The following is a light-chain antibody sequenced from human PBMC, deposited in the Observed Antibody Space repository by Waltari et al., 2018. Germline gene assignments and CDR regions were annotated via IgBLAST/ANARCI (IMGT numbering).Light chain of an antibody. CDR1: SSDIGRYAL. J-gene: IGLJ1*01. CDR2: EVN. Sequence: QSALTQPPSASGSPGQSVAISCTGTSSDIGRYALVSWYQQHPGKAPKLIIAEVNKRPSGVPDRFSGAKSGNTASLTVSGLQAEDEADYYCSSHGGSDKFYVFGTGTKVTVL. V-gene: IGLV2-8*01. CDR3: SSHGGSDKFYV.